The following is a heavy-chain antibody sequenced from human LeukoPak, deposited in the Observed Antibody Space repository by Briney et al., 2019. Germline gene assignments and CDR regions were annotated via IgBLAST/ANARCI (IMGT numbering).Heavy chain of an antibody. J-gene: IGHJ4*02. D-gene: IGHD2-21*01. CDR1: GASISSYY. CDR2: IHYSGIT. CDR3: ARCGGGDCYFFEY. Sequence: NASETLSLTCTVSGASISSYYWSWTRQPPGKGLEYIGYIHYSGITNYNPSLKSRVTISVDTSKNQFSLRLSSVTAADTAVYYCARCGGGDCYFFEYWGQGTLVTVSS. V-gene: IGHV4-59*08.